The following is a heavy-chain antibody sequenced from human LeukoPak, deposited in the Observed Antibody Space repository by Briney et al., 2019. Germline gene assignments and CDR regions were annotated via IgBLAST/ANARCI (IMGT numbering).Heavy chain of an antibody. J-gene: IGHJ4*02. CDR2: IVVGSGNT. V-gene: IGHV1-58*01. CDR1: GFTFTSSA. CDR3: AAGYRGSYESDFDY. D-gene: IGHD1-26*01. Sequence: SVNVSCKASGFTFTSSAVQWVRQARGQRLEWIGWIVVGSGNTNYAQKFQERVTITRDMSTSTAYMELSSLRSEDTAVYYCAAGYRGSYESDFDYWGQGTLVTVSS.